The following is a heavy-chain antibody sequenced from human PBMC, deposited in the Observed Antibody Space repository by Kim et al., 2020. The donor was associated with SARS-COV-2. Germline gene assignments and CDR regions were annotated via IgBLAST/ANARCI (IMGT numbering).Heavy chain of an antibody. J-gene: IGHJ5*02. CDR3: ARVRGRGVIMGWFDP. CDR2: ISAYNGNT. Sequence: ASVKVSCKASGYTFTSYGISWVRQAPGQGLEWMGWISAYNGNTNYAQKLQGRVTMTTDTSTSTAYMELRSLRSDDTAVYYCARVRGRGVIMGWFDPWGQGTLVTVSS. V-gene: IGHV1-18*01. D-gene: IGHD3-10*01. CDR1: GYTFTSYG.